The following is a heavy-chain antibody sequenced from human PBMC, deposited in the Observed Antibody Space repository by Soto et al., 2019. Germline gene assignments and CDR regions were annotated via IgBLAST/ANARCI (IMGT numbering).Heavy chain of an antibody. CDR2: IHTGGKT. CDR3: ATGGSKRVRGAIVEVFHLEF. D-gene: IGHD3-10*01. V-gene: IGHV3-53*02. J-gene: IGHJ4*02. CDR1: GLTVTRNY. Sequence: ELQLVESGGGLIQPGGSLRLSCAASGLTVTRNYMTWVRLAPGKGLECVSTIHTGGKTFYTDSVKGRFTVSRDASKNTVDLQMNTLSVEATALYYCATGGSKRVRGAIVEVFHLEFWGRGTVVTVSS.